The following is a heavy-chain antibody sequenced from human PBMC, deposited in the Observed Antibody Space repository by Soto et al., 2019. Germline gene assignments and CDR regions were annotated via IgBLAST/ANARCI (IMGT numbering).Heavy chain of an antibody. CDR3: ARDPPTHDFWSGPGHNPPSYYFDY. Sequence: GRSLRRYCATSGFPFSDYYMGWIRQAPWWVLEWFSYISSSGSTIYYADSVKGRFTISRDNAKNSLYLQMNSLRAEDTAVYYCARDPPTHDFWSGPGHNPPSYYFDYWGQGT. V-gene: IGHV3-11*01. J-gene: IGHJ4*02. CDR1: GFPFSDYY. D-gene: IGHD3-3*01. CDR2: ISSSGSTI.